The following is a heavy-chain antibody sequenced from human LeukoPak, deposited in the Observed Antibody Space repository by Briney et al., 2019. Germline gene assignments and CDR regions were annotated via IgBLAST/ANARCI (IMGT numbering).Heavy chain of an antibody. CDR1: GYSISSSNW. Sequence: PSETLSLTCAVSGYSISSSNWWGWIRQPPGKGLEWIGYIYYGGSTYYNPSLKSRVTMSVDTSKSQVSLKLSSVTAADTAVYYCARGVDPAAYDYWGQGTLVTVSS. J-gene: IGHJ4*02. D-gene: IGHD2-2*01. V-gene: IGHV4-28*03. CDR3: ARGVDPAAYDY. CDR2: IYYGGST.